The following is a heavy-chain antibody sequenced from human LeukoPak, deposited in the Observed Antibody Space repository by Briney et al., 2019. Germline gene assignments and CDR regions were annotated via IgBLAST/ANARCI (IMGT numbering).Heavy chain of an antibody. CDR2: IYYSGST. V-gene: IGHV4-59*08. Sequence: SETLSLTCTVSGGSISSYYWSWIRQPPGKGLEWIGYIYYSGSTNYNPSLKSRVTISVDTSKNQFSLKLSSVTAADTAVHYCARQRLAAAGSSHFDYWGQGTLVTVSS. D-gene: IGHD6-13*01. CDR1: GGSISSYY. CDR3: ARQRLAAAGSSHFDY. J-gene: IGHJ4*02.